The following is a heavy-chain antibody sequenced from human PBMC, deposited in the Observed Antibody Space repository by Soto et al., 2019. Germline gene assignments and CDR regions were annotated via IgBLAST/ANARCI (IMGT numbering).Heavy chain of an antibody. V-gene: IGHV4-39*01. CDR1: GGSISSSSYY. J-gene: IGHJ4*02. Sequence: QLQLQESGPGLVKPSETLSLTCTVSGGSISSSSYYWGWVRQPPGKGLWWIGSIYYSGNTYYKASLKRRVTISVETSKNQFSLKVSSVTAADTAVYYCARTMTRPQLTVPFDSWGQGTLVTVSS. CDR3: ARTMTRPQLTVPFDS. D-gene: IGHD6-13*01. CDR2: IYYSGNT.